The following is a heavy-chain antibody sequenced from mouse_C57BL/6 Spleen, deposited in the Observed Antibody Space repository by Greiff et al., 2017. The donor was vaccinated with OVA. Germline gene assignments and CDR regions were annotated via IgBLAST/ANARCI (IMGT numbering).Heavy chain of an antibody. J-gene: IGHJ4*01. CDR1: GFTFSDYY. V-gene: IGHV5-16*01. CDR2: INYDGSST. Sequence: EVKLVESEGGLVQPGSSMKLSCTASGFTFSDYYMAWVRQVPEKGLEWVANINYDGSSTYYLDSLKSRFIISRDNAKNILYLQMSSLKSEDTATYYCARDGGYYGNYPYYAMDYWGQGTSVTVSS. CDR3: ARDGGYYGNYPYYAMDY. D-gene: IGHD2-1*01.